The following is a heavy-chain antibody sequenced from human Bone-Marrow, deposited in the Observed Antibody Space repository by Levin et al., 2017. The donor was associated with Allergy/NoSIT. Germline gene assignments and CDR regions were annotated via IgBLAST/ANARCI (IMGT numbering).Heavy chain of an antibody. CDR3: AKDITNAPRDLYYYYGMDV. V-gene: IGHV3-30*18. Sequence: GESLKISCAASGFTFSSYGMHWVRQAPGKGLEWVAVISYDGSNKYYADSVKGRFTISRDNSKNTLYLQMNSLRAEDTAVYYCAKDITNAPRDLYYYYGMDVWGQGTTVTVSS. D-gene: IGHD3-10*01. J-gene: IGHJ6*02. CDR2: ISYDGSNK. CDR1: GFTFSSYG.